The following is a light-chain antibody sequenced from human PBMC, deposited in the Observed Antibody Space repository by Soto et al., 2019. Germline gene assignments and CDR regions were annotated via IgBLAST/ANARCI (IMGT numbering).Light chain of an antibody. CDR2: DVS. Sequence: QSVLTQPASVSGSPGQSITISCTGTSSDVGGYNYVSWYQRHPGKAPKLMIYDVSNRPSGVSNRFSGSKSGNTASLTISGLQAEDEADYHCSSYTSTSIVFGTGTKPPS. CDR3: SSYTSTSIV. V-gene: IGLV2-14*01. J-gene: IGLJ1*01. CDR1: SSDVGGYNY.